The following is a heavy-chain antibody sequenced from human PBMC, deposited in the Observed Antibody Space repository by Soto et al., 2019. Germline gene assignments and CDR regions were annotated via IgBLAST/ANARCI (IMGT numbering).Heavy chain of an antibody. CDR1: GFPFNNYA. Sequence: QVQLVESGGGVVQPGTSLRLSCAASGFPFNNYAMHWVRQRPGKGLDWVAVISYDGSNSDYSDSGKGRFTVSRDRSKNTLSLQRNSLRVEDTAVYYCAKGILSATFAPYAMDVWGQGTTVTVSS. D-gene: IGHD3-16*01. CDR3: AKGILSATFAPYAMDV. CDR2: ISYDGSNS. J-gene: IGHJ6*02. V-gene: IGHV3-30*18.